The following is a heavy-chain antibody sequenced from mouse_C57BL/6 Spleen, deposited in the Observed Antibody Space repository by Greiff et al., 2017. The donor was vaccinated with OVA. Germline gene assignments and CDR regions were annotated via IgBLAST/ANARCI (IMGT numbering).Heavy chain of an antibody. CDR3: ARFGSSYWFAY. CDR2: IDPSDSET. D-gene: IGHD1-1*01. Sequence: QVQLQQSGAELVRPGSSVKLSCKASGYTFTSYWMHWVKQRPIQGLEWIGNIDPSDSETHYNQKFKDKATLTVDKSSSTAYMQLSSLTSEDSAVYYCARFGSSYWFAYWGQGTLVTVSA. V-gene: IGHV1-52*01. CDR1: GYTFTSYW. J-gene: IGHJ3*01.